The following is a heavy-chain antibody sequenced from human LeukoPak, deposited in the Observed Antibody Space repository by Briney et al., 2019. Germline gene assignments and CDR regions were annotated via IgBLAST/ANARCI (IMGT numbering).Heavy chain of an antibody. J-gene: IGHJ4*02. CDR3: AKDRSSSWALDY. V-gene: IGHV3-30*18. Sequence: GGSLRLSCAASGFTFSNYNMHWVRQAPGKGLEWVAVMSYDGSNKYYVDSVKGRFTISRDNSKNTLYLQMNSLRAEDTAVYYCAKDRSSSWALDYWGQGTLVTVSS. D-gene: IGHD6-13*01. CDR1: GFTFSNYN. CDR2: MSYDGSNK.